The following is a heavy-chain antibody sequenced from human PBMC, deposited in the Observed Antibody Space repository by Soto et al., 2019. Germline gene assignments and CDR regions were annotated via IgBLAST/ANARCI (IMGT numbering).Heavy chain of an antibody. CDR1: GFTFSSYG. V-gene: IGHV3-30*18. D-gene: IGHD6-13*01. CDR3: AKDGAPYSSRWYTLVGYYYGMDV. J-gene: IGHJ6*02. CDR2: ISYDGSNK. Sequence: GGSLRLSCAASGFTFSSYGMHWVRQAPGKGLEWVAVISYDGSNKYYADSVKGRFTISRDNSKNTLYLQMNSLRAEDTAVYYCAKDGAPYSSRWYTLVGYYYGMDVWGQGTTVTVSS.